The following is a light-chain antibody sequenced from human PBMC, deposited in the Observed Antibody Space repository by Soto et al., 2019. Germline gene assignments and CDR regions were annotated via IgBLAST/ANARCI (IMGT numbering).Light chain of an antibody. V-gene: IGKV3-11*01. J-gene: IGKJ4*01. CDR3: QQRGDWPPSLT. CDR1: QSVNIY. Sequence: VVLTQSPVTMSLSPGVRATLSCRASQSVNIYLAWYQHKPGQAPRLLIYDASKRAPGIPARFSGSGSGTDFTLTISRLEPEDFAVYYCQQRGDWPPSLTFGGGTKVEI. CDR2: DAS.